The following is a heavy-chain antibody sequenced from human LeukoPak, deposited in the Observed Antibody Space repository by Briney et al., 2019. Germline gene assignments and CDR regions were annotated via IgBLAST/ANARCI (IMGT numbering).Heavy chain of an antibody. J-gene: IGHJ3*02. Sequence: GESLKISCKGSGYSFTSYWIGWVRQMPGKGLEWMGIINPGDSDTRYSPSFQGQVTISADKSISTAYLQWSSLKASDTAMYYCARRRYSYGYHDAFDIWGQGTMVTVSS. V-gene: IGHV5-51*01. CDR2: INPGDSDT. CDR1: GYSFTSYW. CDR3: ARRRYSYGYHDAFDI. D-gene: IGHD5-18*01.